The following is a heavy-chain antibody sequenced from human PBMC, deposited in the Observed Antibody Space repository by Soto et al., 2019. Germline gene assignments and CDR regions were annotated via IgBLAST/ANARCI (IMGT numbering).Heavy chain of an antibody. CDR3: ARGAVAAALITMTDY. Sequence: ASVKVSCKASGYTFTSYDINWVRQATGQGLEWMGWMNPNSGNTGYAQKFQGRVTMTRNTSISTAYMELSSLRSEDTAVYYCARGAVAAALITMTDYWRQGTLVTVSS. D-gene: IGHD6-13*01. CDR2: MNPNSGNT. CDR1: GYTFTSYD. J-gene: IGHJ4*02. V-gene: IGHV1-8*01.